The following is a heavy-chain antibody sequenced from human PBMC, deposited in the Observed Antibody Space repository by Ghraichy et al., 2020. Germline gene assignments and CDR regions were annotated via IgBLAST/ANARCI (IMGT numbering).Heavy chain of an antibody. CDR1: GGSISSGDYY. Sequence: SETLSLTCTVSGGSISSGDYYWSWIRQPPGKGLEWIGYIYYSGSTYYNPSLKSRVTISVDTSKNQFSLKLSSVTAADTAVYYCARAHLTPAYYYGMDVWGQGTTVTVSS. CDR2: IYYSGST. CDR3: ARAHLTPAYYYGMDV. V-gene: IGHV4-30-4*01. J-gene: IGHJ6*02.